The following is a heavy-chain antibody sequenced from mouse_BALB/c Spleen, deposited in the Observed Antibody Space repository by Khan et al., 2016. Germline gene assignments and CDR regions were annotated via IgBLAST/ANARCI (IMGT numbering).Heavy chain of an antibody. CDR1: GYSFTSYY. CDR2: IFPGSGNT. D-gene: IGHD1-1*01. Sequence: VQLQESGPELVKPGASVKISCKASGYSFTSYYIHWVKQRPGQGLEWIGWIFPGSGNTKYNEKFKGKATLTADTSSITAYMQLSSLTSEDSAVXFSARGYYGSSYVFDYWGQGTTLTVSS. CDR3: ARGYYGSSYVFDY. V-gene: IGHV1-66*01. J-gene: IGHJ2*01.